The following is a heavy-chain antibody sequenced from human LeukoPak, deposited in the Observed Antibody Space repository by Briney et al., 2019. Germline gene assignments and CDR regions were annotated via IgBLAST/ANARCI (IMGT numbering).Heavy chain of an antibody. CDR2: INPHTGDT. D-gene: IGHD2-21*01. V-gene: IGHV1-18*04. CDR1: GYTLITYG. CDR3: ARGDFDFDS. J-gene: IGHJ4*02. Sequence: GSWKVSVTASGYTLITYGIRWVPPAPGQGLERMGWINPHTGDTKNAQILHDRVTMTADPFTDTAYMELRSLRSDDTAVYYCARGDFDFDSWGQGTLVTVS.